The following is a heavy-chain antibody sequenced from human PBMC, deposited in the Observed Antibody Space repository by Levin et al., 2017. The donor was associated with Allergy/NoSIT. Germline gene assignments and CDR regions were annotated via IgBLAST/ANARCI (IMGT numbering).Heavy chain of an antibody. D-gene: IGHD3-22*01. CDR2: IYYSGST. J-gene: IGHJ4*02. CDR1: GGSISSYY. V-gene: IGHV4-59*01. CDR3: ARTTYYYDSSGYRYDIVDY. Sequence: PSETLSLTCTVSGGSISSYYWSWIRQPPGKGLEWIGYIYYSGSTNYNPSLKSRVTISVDTSKNQFSLKLSSVTAADTAVYYCARTTYYYDSSGYRYDIVDYWGQGTLVTVSS.